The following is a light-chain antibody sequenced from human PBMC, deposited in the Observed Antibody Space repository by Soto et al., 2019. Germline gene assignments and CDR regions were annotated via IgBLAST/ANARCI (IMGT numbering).Light chain of an antibody. CDR3: GFKG. Sequence: QSALTQPASVSGSPGQSITISCTGTSSDVGSYNLVSWYQQHPGKAPKLMIYEGSKRPSGVSNRFSGSKSGNAASLTISGLQAEDEADYYCGFKGFGGGTKVTVL. J-gene: IGLJ3*02. V-gene: IGLV2-23*01. CDR2: EGS. CDR1: SSDVGSYNL.